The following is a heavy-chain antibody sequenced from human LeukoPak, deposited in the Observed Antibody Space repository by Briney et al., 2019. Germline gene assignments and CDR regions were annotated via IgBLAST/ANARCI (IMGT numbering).Heavy chain of an antibody. J-gene: IGHJ4*02. D-gene: IGHD6-13*01. V-gene: IGHV3-15*01. CDR2: IKSTTVDGTP. CDR3: TTGPGNSGY. Sequence: SGGSLRLSCAASGFTFSSFSMNWVRQAPGKGLEWVGRIKSTTVDGTPEYAAPVKGRFSISRDDSKNAAYLQMHSLKTEDTAVYYCTTGPGNSGYWGQGTLVTVSS. CDR1: GFTFSSFS.